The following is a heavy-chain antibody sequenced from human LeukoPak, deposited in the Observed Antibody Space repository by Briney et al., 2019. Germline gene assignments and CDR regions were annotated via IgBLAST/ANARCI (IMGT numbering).Heavy chain of an antibody. J-gene: IGHJ4*02. V-gene: IGHV3-23*01. CDR2: ITGNGTTK. Sequence: GSLRPSCEASGLTSSHYVISWVRQPPGKGLERVSAITGNGTTKYYADSVKGRFTISKDNSKNMLHLQMSSLGAEDTAVYYCAKMQRYFDYWGQGTLVPVSS. CDR1: GLTSSHYV. CDR3: AKMQRYFDY.